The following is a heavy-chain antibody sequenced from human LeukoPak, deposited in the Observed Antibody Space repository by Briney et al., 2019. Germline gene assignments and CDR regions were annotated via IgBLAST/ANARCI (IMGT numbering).Heavy chain of an antibody. V-gene: IGHV3-74*01. Sequence: GGSLTLSCAAFGFTFSSYWIHWVRQATGKGPVWVSRINSDGTSTTFADPVKGRFTISRDSAKNTVYLQMNSLRAEDTAVYYCVRGGGADRPYGLDVWGQGTTVTVS. J-gene: IGHJ6*02. CDR1: GFTFSSYW. CDR3: VRGGGADRPYGLDV. CDR2: INSDGTST. D-gene: IGHD6-6*01.